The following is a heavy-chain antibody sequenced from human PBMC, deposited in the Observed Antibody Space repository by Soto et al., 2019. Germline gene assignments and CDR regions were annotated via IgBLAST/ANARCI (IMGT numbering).Heavy chain of an antibody. Sequence: ASVKVSCKASGGTFSSYTISWVRQAPGQGLEWMGRIIPILGIANYAQKFQGRVKITADKNTSTSYMELSSLRSEDTALFYCARDRMTTVTGASDFDYWGQGTLVTVSA. D-gene: IGHD4-17*01. V-gene: IGHV1-69*04. CDR1: GGTFSSYT. CDR2: IIPILGIA. CDR3: ARDRMTTVTGASDFDY. J-gene: IGHJ4*02.